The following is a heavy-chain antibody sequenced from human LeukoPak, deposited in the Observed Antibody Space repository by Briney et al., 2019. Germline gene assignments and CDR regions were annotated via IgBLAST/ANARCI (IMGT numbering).Heavy chain of an antibody. V-gene: IGHV3-30*18. D-gene: IGHD4-17*01. Sequence: GGSLRLSCAASGFTFSSYGMHWVRQAPGKGLEWVAVISYDGSNKYYADSVKGRFTISRDNSKNTLYLQMNSLRAEDTAVYYCAKVGDGDYVTAFDYWGQGTLVTVSS. J-gene: IGHJ4*02. CDR2: ISYDGSNK. CDR3: AKVGDGDYVTAFDY. CDR1: GFTFSSYG.